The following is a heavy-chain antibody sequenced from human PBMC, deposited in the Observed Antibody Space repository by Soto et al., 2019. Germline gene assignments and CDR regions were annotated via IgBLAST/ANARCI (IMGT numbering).Heavy chain of an antibody. CDR2: IFYSGST. J-gene: IGHJ5*01. D-gene: IGHD3-10*02. CDR3: ASMIGDPVLSFDS. CDR1: GGSISSYY. Sequence: QVQLQESGPGLVKPSETLSLTCTVSGGSISSYYWSWIRQPPGKGLEWIGFIFYSGSTSYYPSLKSRVTISMDTSEYQFSLKLNSVTAADTAVYYCASMIGDPVLSFDSWGQGTLVAVSS. V-gene: IGHV4-59*01.